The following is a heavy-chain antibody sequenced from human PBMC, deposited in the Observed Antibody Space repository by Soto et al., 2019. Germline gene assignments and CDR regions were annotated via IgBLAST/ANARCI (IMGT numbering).Heavy chain of an antibody. CDR1: GFTFSNYY. CDR2: ISDSGSVT. J-gene: IGHJ3*02. Sequence: QVQLVDSGGGLVKPGGSLRLSCAASGFTFSNYYMTWIRQAPGKGLEWISYISDSGSVTYYADSVQGRFSISRDNAKNSLSLEMNDLRVDDTAVYYCARCLLGVGDPFDIWGQGTMVTVSS. CDR3: ARCLLGVGDPFDI. D-gene: IGHD2-15*01. V-gene: IGHV3-11*01.